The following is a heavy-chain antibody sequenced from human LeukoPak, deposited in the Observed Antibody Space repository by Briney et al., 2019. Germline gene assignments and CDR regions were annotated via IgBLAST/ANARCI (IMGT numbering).Heavy chain of an antibody. CDR1: GYAFSSYG. CDR3: ARGAPRGVWNFYFDY. V-gene: IGHV1-18*01. D-gene: IGHD1-7*01. CDR2: VGPYNRKT. Sequence: ASVKVSCKASGYAFSSYGIGWVRQAPGQGLEWMGWVGPYNRKTNYSQKFQGRVTMTTDTSTNTAYLELRTLRSDDTAVYCCARGAPRGVWNFYFDYWGQGTLVTVSS. J-gene: IGHJ4*02.